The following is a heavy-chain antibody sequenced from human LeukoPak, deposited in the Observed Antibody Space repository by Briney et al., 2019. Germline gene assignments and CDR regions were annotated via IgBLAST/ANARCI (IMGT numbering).Heavy chain of an antibody. J-gene: IGHJ4*02. Sequence: ASVRVSCKVSGYSLSDSSMHWVRQAPGKGLEWMGTFNLEDGETIYAQKFQGRVTMTEDTSIDTAYLDSSSLRSEDTAVYYCASGAMVRGVYFDYWGQGTLVTVSS. V-gene: IGHV1-24*01. CDR2: FNLEDGET. CDR1: GYSLSDSS. CDR3: ASGAMVRGVYFDY. D-gene: IGHD3-10*01.